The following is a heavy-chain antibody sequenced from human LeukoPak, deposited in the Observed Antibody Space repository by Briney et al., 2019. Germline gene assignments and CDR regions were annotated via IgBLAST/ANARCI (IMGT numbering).Heavy chain of an antibody. D-gene: IGHD2-2*01. V-gene: IGHV1-8*01. J-gene: IGHJ4*02. CDR2: MNPNSGNT. CDR1: GYTFTSYD. Sequence: ASVKVSCKASGYTFTSYDINWVRQATGQGLEWMGWMNPNSGNTGYAQKFQGRVTVTRNTSISTAYMELSSLRSEDTAVYYCARGTNYCSSTSCYPNRGFDYWGQGTLVTVSS. CDR3: ARGTNYCSSTSCYPNRGFDY.